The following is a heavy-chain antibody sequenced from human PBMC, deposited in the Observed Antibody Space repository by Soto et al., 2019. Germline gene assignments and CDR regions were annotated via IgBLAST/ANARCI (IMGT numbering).Heavy chain of an antibody. J-gene: IGHJ4*02. CDR1: GFTFSSYG. Sequence: GGSLRLSCASSGFTFSSYGMHWVRQAPGKGLEWVAVISYDGSNKYYADSVKGRFTISRDNSKNTLYLQMNSLRAEDTAVYYCAKAPDTIFWGQGTLVTVSS. V-gene: IGHV3-30*18. CDR3: AKAPDTIF. CDR2: ISYDGSNK. D-gene: IGHD3-3*01.